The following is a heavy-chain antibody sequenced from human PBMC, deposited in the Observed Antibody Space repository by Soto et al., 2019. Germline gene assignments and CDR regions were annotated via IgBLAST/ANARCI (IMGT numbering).Heavy chain of an antibody. CDR1: GYTFTSHY. Sequence: ASVKVSCKASGYTFTSHYMQWVRQAPGQGLEWLGAIKPSGGSANYEQKLRGRVTMTTDTSTTTVHLEVTSLRLDDTAIYYCARGGSDYGHYWGQGTQVTVSS. CDR3: ARGGSDYGHY. V-gene: IGHV1-46*01. D-gene: IGHD4-17*01. J-gene: IGHJ4*02. CDR2: IKPSGGSA.